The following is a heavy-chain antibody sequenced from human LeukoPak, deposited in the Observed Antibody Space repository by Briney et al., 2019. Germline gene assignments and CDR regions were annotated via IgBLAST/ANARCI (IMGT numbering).Heavy chain of an antibody. CDR2: ISSSGSTI. CDR1: GFTFSDYY. V-gene: IGHV3-11*01. Sequence: PGGSLRLSFAASGFTFSDYYMSWIRQAPGKGLEWVSYISSSGSTIYYADSVKGRFTISRDNAKNSLYLQMNSLRAEDTAVYYCARGAYYGDYHDGMDVWGQGTTVTVSS. D-gene: IGHD4-17*01. J-gene: IGHJ6*02. CDR3: ARGAYYGDYHDGMDV.